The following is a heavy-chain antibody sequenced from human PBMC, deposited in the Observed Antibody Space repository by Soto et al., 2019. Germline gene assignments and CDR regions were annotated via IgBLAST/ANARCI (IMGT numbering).Heavy chain of an antibody. CDR2: ISWDGGST. Sequence: PGGSLRLSCVASGFTFDDYTMHWVRQAPGKGLEWVSLISWDGGSTYYADSVKGRFTISRDNSKNSLYLQMNSLRTEDTALYYCAKALPDQYSDYYYGMDVWGQGTTVTVSS. CDR1: GFTFDDYT. CDR3: AKALPDQYSDYYYGMDV. V-gene: IGHV3-43*01. J-gene: IGHJ6*02. D-gene: IGHD2-21*01.